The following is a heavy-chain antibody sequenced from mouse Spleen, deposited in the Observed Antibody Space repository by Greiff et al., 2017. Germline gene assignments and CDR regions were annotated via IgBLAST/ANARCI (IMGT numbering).Heavy chain of an antibody. CDR1: GYAFSSYW. CDR2: VYPGDGDT. J-gene: IGHJ4*01. Sequence: QVQLQQSGAELVKPGASVKISCKASGYAFSSYWMNWVKQRPGKGLEWIGQVYPGDGDTNYNGKFKGKATLTADKSSSTAYMQLSSLTSEDFAVYFCAREGDGYYVEAMDYWGQGTSVTVSS. CDR3: AREGDGYYVEAMDY. D-gene: IGHD2-3*01. V-gene: IGHV1-80*01.